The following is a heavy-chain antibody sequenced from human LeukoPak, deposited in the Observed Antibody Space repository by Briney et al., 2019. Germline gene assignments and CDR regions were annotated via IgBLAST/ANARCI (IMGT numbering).Heavy chain of an antibody. CDR1: GGSISSYY. J-gene: IGHJ4*02. Sequence: PSETLSLTCTVSGGSISSYYWSWIRQPAGKGLEWIGRIYTSGSTNYNPSLKSRVTISVDTSKNQFSLKLSSVTAADTAVYYCATGGYSGYDETPHFDYWGQGTLVTVSS. V-gene: IGHV4-4*07. CDR2: IYTSGST. D-gene: IGHD5-12*01. CDR3: ATGGYSGYDETPHFDY.